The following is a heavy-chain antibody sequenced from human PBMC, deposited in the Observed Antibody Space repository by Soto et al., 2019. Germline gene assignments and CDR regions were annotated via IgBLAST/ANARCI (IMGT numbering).Heavy chain of an antibody. D-gene: IGHD3-22*01. CDR3: AKAYYNTTYWSTYGMDV. J-gene: IGHJ6*02. Sequence: PGGSLRLSCTASGFTFSNYAMSWVRQAPGKGLEWVASVSESGESIYYADSVKGRFTVSKDTSKNTLYLQMNSLRVDDTAVFYCAKAYYNTTYWSTYGMDVWGQGTTVTVSS. CDR2: VSESGESI. CDR1: GFTFSNYA. V-gene: IGHV3-23*01.